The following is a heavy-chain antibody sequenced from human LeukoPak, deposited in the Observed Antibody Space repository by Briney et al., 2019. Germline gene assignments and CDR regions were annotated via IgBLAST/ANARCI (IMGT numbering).Heavy chain of an antibody. D-gene: IGHD6-19*01. CDR2: ISSSGSTI. J-gene: IGHJ4*02. CDR1: GGSISSGGYY. V-gene: IGHV3-11*01. Sequence: LSLTCTVSGGSISSGGYYWSWIRQAPGKGLEWVSYISSSGSTIYYADPVKGRFTTSRDNAKNSLYLQMNSLRAEDTAVYYCARDEAGTLTFDYWGQGTLVTVSS. CDR3: ARDEAGTLTFDY.